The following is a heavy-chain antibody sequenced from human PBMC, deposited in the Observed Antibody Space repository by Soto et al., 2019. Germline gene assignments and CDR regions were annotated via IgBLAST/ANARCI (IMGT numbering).Heavy chain of an antibody. J-gene: IGHJ5*02. Sequence: SETLSLTCTVSGGSISSGDYYWSWIRQPPGKGLEWIGYIYYSGSTYYNPSLKSRVTISVDTSKNQFSLKLSSVTAADTAVYYCARELQDNWFDPWGQGTLVTVS. CDR1: GGSISSGDYY. CDR2: IYYSGST. CDR3: ARELQDNWFDP. V-gene: IGHV4-30-4*01. D-gene: IGHD4-4*01.